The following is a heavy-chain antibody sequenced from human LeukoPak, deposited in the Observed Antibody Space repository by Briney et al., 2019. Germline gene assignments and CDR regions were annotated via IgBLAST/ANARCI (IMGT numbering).Heavy chain of an antibody. CDR1: GYTFTSYD. V-gene: IGHV1-8*01. D-gene: IGHD2-2*01. J-gene: IGHJ4*02. Sequence: ASVKVSCKASGYTFTSYDINWVRQAAGQGLEWMGWMNPNSGNTGYAQKFQGRVTMTRNTSISTAYMELSSLRSEDTAVYYCATRPKYCSSTSCYSFDYWGQGTLVTVSS. CDR2: MNPNSGNT. CDR3: ATRPKYCSSTSCYSFDY.